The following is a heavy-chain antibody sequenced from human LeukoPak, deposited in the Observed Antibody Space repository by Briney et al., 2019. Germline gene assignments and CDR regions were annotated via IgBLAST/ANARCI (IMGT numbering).Heavy chain of an antibody. D-gene: IGHD7-27*01. J-gene: IGHJ3*01. Sequence: PGGTLRLSCAASGFAFSTYGMNWVRQAPGKGLEWVSGISPSGDITYYADSAVGRFSISRDNPKSTVSLQMSSLRAEDTALYYCVRDLHWGGFDVWGQGTMVTVSS. CDR1: GFAFSTYG. V-gene: IGHV3-23*01. CDR2: ISPSGDIT. CDR3: VRDLHWGGFDV.